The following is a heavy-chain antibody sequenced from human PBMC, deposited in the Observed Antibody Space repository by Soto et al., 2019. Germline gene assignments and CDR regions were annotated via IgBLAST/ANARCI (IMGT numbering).Heavy chain of an antibody. D-gene: IGHD3-22*01. CDR2: ISSSGGST. V-gene: IGHV3-23*01. J-gene: IGHJ4*02. CDR1: EFTFAGYA. Sequence: LSLSYAASEFTFAGYAMTWGLQAPGKGLEWVSTISSSGGSTYYADSVKGRFSVSRDNSKNTLYLQMNSLRAEDTAVYYCAKDRNYYDSSGYDYWGQGPLVTVSS. CDR3: AKDRNYYDSSGYDY.